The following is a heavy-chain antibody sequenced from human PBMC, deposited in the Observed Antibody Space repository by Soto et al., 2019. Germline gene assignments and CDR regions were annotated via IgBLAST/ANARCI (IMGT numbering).Heavy chain of an antibody. D-gene: IGHD5-12*01. J-gene: IGHJ6*02. V-gene: IGHV1-58*01. Sequence: ASVKVSCKASGFTFTSSTVQWVRQARGQRLEWIGWIVVGSGNTNYAQKFQERVTITRDMSTSTAYMELSSLGSEDTAVYYCAADSSGYVFYYYGMDVWGQGTTVTVSS. CDR3: AADSSGYVFYYYGMDV. CDR1: GFTFTSST. CDR2: IVVGSGNT.